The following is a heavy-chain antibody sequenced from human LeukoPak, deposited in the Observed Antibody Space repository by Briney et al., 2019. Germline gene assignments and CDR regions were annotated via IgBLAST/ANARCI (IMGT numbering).Heavy chain of an antibody. CDR1: GYTFTGYY. CDR2: INPNSGGT. Sequence: ASVKVPCKASGYTFTGYYMHWVRQAPGQGLEWMGWINPNSGGTNYAQKFQGRVTMTRDASISTAYMELSRLRSDDTAVYYCARLQFYYYYMDVWGKGTTVTVSS. CDR3: ARLQFYYYYMDV. V-gene: IGHV1-2*02. D-gene: IGHD4-11*01. J-gene: IGHJ6*03.